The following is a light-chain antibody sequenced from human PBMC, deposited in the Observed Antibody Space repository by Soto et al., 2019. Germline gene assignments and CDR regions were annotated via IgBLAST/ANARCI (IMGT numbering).Light chain of an antibody. Sequence: QSALTQPASVSGAPGQSITISCTGTSSDVGGYNYVSWYQQHPGKAPKFMIYDVSNRPSGVSNRFSGSKSGNTASLTISGRQAEDEADYYCCSYTNSNTRQIVFGTGTKLTVL. J-gene: IGLJ1*01. CDR3: CSYTNSNTRQIV. V-gene: IGLV2-14*01. CDR1: SSDVGGYNY. CDR2: DVS.